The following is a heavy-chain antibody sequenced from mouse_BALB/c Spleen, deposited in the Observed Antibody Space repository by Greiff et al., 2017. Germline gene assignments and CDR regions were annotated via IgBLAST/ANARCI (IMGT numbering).Heavy chain of an antibody. D-gene: IGHD2-1*01. CDR1: GYTFTSYV. CDR2: INPYNDGT. Sequence: VQLKQSGPELVKPGASVKMSCKASGYTFTSYVMHWVKQKPGQGLEWIGYINPYNDGTKYNEKFKGKATLTSDKSSSTAYMELSSLTSEDSAVYYCARAKEYGNYEVDYWGQGTSVTVSS. J-gene: IGHJ4*01. CDR3: ARAKEYGNYEVDY. V-gene: IGHV1-14*01.